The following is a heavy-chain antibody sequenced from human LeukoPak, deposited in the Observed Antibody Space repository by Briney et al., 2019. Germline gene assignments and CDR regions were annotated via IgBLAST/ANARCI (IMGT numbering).Heavy chain of an antibody. CDR1: GYTFTSYA. CDR2: INTNTGNP. V-gene: IGHV7-4-1*02. J-gene: IGHJ3*02. CDR3: ARDGESGRSSVVHDAFDI. D-gene: IGHD3-10*01. Sequence: ASVKVSCKASGYTFTSYAMNWVRQAPGQGLEWMGWINTNTGNPTYAQGFTGRFVFSLDTSVSTAYLQISSLKAEDTVVYYCARDGESGRSSVVHDAFDIWGQGTMVTVSS.